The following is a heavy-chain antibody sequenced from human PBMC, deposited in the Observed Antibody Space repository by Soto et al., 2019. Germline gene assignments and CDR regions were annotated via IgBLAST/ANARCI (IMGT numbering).Heavy chain of an antibody. V-gene: IGHV3-9*01. D-gene: IGHD6-13*01. Sequence: PGGSLRLSCAASGFTFDDYAMHWVRQAPGKGLEWVSGISWNSGSIGYSDSVKGRFTISRDNAKISLYLQMNSLRAEDTALYYCAKSLIAAAGPRESIFDYWGQGTLVTVSS. CDR2: ISWNSGSI. J-gene: IGHJ4*02. CDR1: GFTFDDYA. CDR3: AKSLIAAAGPRESIFDY.